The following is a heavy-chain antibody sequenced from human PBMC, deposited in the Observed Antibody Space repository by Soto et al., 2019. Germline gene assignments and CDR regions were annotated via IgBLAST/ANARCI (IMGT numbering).Heavy chain of an antibody. V-gene: IGHV3-74*01. CDR3: ARGGVPASVDY. Sequence: GSLRLSCAASGFTLSNYWMHWVRQAPGKGLVWVSHINGDGSSTNYADSVKGRFTISRDNAENTLFLQMNSLRAEDTAVYYCARGGVPASVDYCGQGTLVTV. J-gene: IGHJ4*02. D-gene: IGHD2-2*01. CDR1: GFTLSNYW. CDR2: INGDGSST.